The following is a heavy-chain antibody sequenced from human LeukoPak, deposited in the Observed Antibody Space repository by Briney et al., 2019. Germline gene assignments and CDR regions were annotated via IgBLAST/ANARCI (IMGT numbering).Heavy chain of an antibody. CDR2: IKRDGIEK. CDR3: EGGNYYYYYMDV. J-gene: IGHJ6*03. Sequence: GGSLRLSCAASGFTFSSYWMSWVRQAPGKGLEWVANIKRDGIEKHYVDSVKGRFTISRDNSKNTLYLQMNSLRAEDTAVYYCEGGNYYYYYMDVWGKGTTVTVSS. D-gene: IGHD2-15*01. CDR1: GFTFSSYW. V-gene: IGHV3-7*03.